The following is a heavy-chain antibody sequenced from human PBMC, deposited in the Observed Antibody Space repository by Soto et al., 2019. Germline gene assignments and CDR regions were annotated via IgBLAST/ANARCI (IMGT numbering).Heavy chain of an antibody. V-gene: IGHV3-74*01. CDR2: INGDGTGT. J-gene: IGHJ4*02. CDR3: VRGASGSYRLDY. CDR1: GFTFSNYW. D-gene: IGHD3-10*01. Sequence: EVQLVESGGGLVQPGGSLRLSCAASGFTFSNYWMHWVRQAPGKGLVWVSRINGDGTGTNYADSVKGQFTISRDNAKNTLYLQMNSLRAEDTAVYYCVRGASGSYRLDYWGQGTLVTVSS.